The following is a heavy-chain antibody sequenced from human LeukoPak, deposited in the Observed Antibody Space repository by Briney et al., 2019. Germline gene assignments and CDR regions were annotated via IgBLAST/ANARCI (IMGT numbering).Heavy chain of an antibody. CDR1: GGSISSYY. J-gene: IGHJ6*03. D-gene: IGHD3-3*01. CDR2: IYYSGST. CDR3: ARQLRFLEFYYMDV. V-gene: IGHV4-59*01. Sequence: SETLSLTCTVSGGSISSYYWSWIRQPPGKGLEWIGYIYYSGSTNYNPSLKSRVTISVDTSKNQFSLKLSSVTAADTAVYYCARQLRFLEFYYMDVWGKGTTVTVSS.